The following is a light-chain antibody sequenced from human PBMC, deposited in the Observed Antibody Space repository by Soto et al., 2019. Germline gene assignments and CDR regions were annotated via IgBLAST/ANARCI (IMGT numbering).Light chain of an antibody. Sequence: QSALTQPASVSGSPGQSITISCTGTSSDVGGYNYVSWYQQHPGKAPKLMIYEVSNRPSGVSNRFSGSKSGNTASLTLSGLQAEDEADYYCSSYTSGSTLVFGTGTKLTVL. CDR1: SSDVGGYNY. J-gene: IGLJ1*01. CDR3: SSYTSGSTLV. CDR2: EVS. V-gene: IGLV2-14*01.